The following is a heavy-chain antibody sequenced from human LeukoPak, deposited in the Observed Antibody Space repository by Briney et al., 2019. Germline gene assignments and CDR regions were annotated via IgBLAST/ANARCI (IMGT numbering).Heavy chain of an antibody. D-gene: IGHD6-13*01. Sequence: SETLSLTCTVSGGSISSSSYYWGWIRQPPGKGLEWIGSIYYSGSTYYNPSLKSRVTISVDTSKNQFSLKLSSVTAADTAVYYCASLPPLYSSSWLTPFDYWGQGTLVTVSS. J-gene: IGHJ4*02. CDR1: GGSISSSSYY. CDR2: IYYSGST. CDR3: ASLPPLYSSSWLTPFDY. V-gene: IGHV4-39*07.